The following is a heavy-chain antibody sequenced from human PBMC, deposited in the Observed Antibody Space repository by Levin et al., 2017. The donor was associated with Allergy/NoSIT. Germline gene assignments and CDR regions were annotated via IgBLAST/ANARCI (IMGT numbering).Heavy chain of an antibody. V-gene: IGHV3-66*02. D-gene: IGHD3-10*01. CDR2: IYSGGST. J-gene: IGHJ4*02. CDR3: TTLWFGELLRTIDY. Sequence: GESLKISCAASGFTVSSNYMSWVRQAPGKGLEWVSVIYSGGSTYYADSVKGRFTISRDNSKNTLYLQMNSLRAEDTAVYYCTTLWFGELLRTIDYWGQGTLVTVSS. CDR1: GFTVSSNY.